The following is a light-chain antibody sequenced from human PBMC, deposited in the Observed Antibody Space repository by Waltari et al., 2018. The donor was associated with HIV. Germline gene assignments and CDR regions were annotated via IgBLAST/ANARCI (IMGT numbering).Light chain of an antibody. V-gene: IGLV2-14*01. CDR3: SSYTSSSPL. Sequence: QSALTQPASVSGSPGPSITIPCTGTSSDVGGSNYVSWYQHHPGRAPKLMIYEVSNRPSGVSNRFSGSKSGNTASLTISGLQAEDEADYYCSSYTSSSPLFGGGTKLTVL. CDR1: SSDVGGSNY. CDR2: EVS. J-gene: IGLJ2*01.